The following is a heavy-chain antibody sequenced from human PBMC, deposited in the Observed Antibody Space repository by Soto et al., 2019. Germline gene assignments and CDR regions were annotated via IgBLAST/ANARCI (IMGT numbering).Heavy chain of an antibody. CDR1: GFTFSSYS. Sequence: EVQLVASGGGLVKPGGSLRLSCAASGFTFSSYSMNWVRQAPGKGLEWVSSISSSSSYIYYADSVQGRFTISSDNAKNSRDLQMNSLRAEGTAVYYCARGIAARAVDGLVNYDYGGQGTLVAVAA. CDR2: ISSSSSYI. J-gene: IGHJ4*02. D-gene: IGHD6-6*01. CDR3: ARGIAARAVDGLVNYDY. V-gene: IGHV3-21*01.